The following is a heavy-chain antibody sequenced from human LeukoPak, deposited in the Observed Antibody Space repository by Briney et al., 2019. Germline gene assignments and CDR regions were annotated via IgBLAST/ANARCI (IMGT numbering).Heavy chain of an antibody. D-gene: IGHD6-13*01. CDR1: GYTFTSYG. CDR2: ISAYNGNT. V-gene: IGHV1-18*01. J-gene: IGHJ4*02. Sequence: ASVKVSCKASGYTFTSYGISWVRQAPGQGLEWMGWISAYNGNTNYAQKLQGRVTMTTDTSTSTAYMELRSLRSDDTAVYYCARDPSAYSSSWYPRHFDYWGRGTLVTVSS. CDR3: ARDPSAYSSSWYPRHFDY.